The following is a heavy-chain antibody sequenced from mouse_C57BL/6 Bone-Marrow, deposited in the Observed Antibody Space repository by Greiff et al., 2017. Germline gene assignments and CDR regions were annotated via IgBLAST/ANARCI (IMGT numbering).Heavy chain of an antibody. D-gene: IGHD1-1*01. Sequence: QVQLQQSGPELVKPGASVKISCKASGYAFSSSWMNWVKQRPGKGLEWIGRIYPGDGDTNYNGKFKGKATLTADKSSSTAYMQLSSLTSEDSAVYFCARRSSYDAMDDWGQGTSVTVSS. J-gene: IGHJ4*01. CDR3: ARRSSYDAMDD. CDR2: IYPGDGDT. CDR1: GYAFSSSW. V-gene: IGHV1-82*01.